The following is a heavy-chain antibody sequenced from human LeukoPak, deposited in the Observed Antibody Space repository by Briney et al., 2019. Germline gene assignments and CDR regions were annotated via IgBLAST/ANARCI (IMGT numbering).Heavy chain of an antibody. CDR2: IRGIAYGGTT. CDR1: GFTFTNNF. V-gene: IGHV3-49*02. J-gene: IGHJ4*02. D-gene: IGHD6-19*01. CDR3: TRMSIAVAVDY. Sequence: GGSLRLSCAASGFTFTNNFMSWVRQAPGKGLEWIGFIRGIAYGGTTEYAASVKGRFTISRDDSKSIAYLQMNSLKIEDTAVYYCTRMSIAVAVDYWGQGTLVTVSS.